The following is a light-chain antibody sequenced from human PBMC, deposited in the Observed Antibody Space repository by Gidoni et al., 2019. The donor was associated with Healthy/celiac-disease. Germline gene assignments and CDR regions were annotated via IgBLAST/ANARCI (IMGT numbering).Light chain of an antibody. CDR2: AAS. CDR1: QSISSY. Sequence: EIQMTQSPSSLSASVGDRVTIACRASQSISSYLNWFQQKPGKAPKLLIYAASSLPSGVPSRFRGSGSGTDFTLTISRLQPEDFATYYCQPSYSTPWTFGQGTKVEIK. V-gene: IGKV1-39*01. J-gene: IGKJ1*01. CDR3: QPSYSTPWT.